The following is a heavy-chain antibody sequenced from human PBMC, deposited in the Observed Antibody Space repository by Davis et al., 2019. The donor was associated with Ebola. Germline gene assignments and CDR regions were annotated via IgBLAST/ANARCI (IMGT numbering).Heavy chain of an antibody. Sequence: ASVKISCKASGYTFTSYAMNWVRQAPGQGLEWMGRINPNSGGTNYAQKFQGRVSMTRDTSISTAYMELSRLRSDDTAVYFCARGGFSMMVVPRDYFHGLDVWGQGTTVTVSS. V-gene: IGHV1-2*06. J-gene: IGHJ6*02. CDR1: GYTFTSYA. CDR3: ARGGFSMMVVPRDYFHGLDV. CDR2: INPNSGGT. D-gene: IGHD3-22*01.